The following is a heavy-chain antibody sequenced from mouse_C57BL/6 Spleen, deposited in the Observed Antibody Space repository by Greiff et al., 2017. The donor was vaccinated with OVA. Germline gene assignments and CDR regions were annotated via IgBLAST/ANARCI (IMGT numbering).Heavy chain of an antibody. CDR3: ARSLYEGYWAWFAY. CDR2: IDPNSGGT. D-gene: IGHD2-3*01. V-gene: IGHV1-72*01. J-gene: IGHJ3*01. CDR1: GYTFTSYW. Sequence: QVQLQQPGAELVKPGASVKLSCKASGYTFTSYWMHWVKQRPGRGLEWIGRIDPNSGGTKYNEKFKSKATLTVDKPSSTAYMQLSSLTSEDSAVFYSARSLYEGYWAWFAYWGKGTMVTVSA.